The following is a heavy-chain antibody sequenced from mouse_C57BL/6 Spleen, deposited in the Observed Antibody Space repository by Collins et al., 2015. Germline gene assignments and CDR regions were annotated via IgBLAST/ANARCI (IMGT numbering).Heavy chain of an antibody. CDR3: ARKKDSSGYDAMDY. J-gene: IGHJ4*01. Sequence: QVQLQQPGAELVRPGSSVKLSCKASGYTFTSYWMDWVKQRPGQGLEWIGNIYPSDSETHYNQKFKDKATLTVDKSSSTAYMQLSSLTSEDSAVYYCARKKDSSGYDAMDYWGQGTSVTVSS. V-gene: IGHV1-61*01. D-gene: IGHD3-2*02. CDR1: GYTFTSYW. CDR2: IYPSDSET.